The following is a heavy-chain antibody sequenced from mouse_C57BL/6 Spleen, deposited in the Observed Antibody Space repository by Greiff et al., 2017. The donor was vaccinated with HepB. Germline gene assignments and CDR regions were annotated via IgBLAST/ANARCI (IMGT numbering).Heavy chain of an antibody. CDR3: ARERITTVVEDWYFDV. D-gene: IGHD1-1*01. CDR2: IHPNSGST. CDR1: GYTFTSYW. J-gene: IGHJ1*03. Sequence: VQLQQPGAELVKPGASVKLSCKASGYTFTSYWMHWVKQRPGQGLEWIGMIHPNSGSTNYNEKFKSKATLTVDKSSSTAYMQLSSLTSEDSAVYYCARERITTVVEDWYFDVWGTGTTVTVSS. V-gene: IGHV1-64*01.